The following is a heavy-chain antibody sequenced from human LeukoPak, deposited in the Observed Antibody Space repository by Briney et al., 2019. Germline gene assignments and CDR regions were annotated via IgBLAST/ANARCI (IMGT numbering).Heavy chain of an antibody. CDR3: ARVRRVVETYYDFWSGYYTPDAFDI. Sequence: SETLSLTCTASGGSISSYYWSWIRQPPGKGLEWIGYIYYSGSTNYNPSLKSRVTISVDTSKNQFSLKLSSVTAADTAVYYCARVRRVVETYYDFWSGYYTPDAFDIWGQGTMVTVSS. J-gene: IGHJ3*02. CDR2: IYYSGST. D-gene: IGHD3-3*01. CDR1: GGSISSYY. V-gene: IGHV4-59*01.